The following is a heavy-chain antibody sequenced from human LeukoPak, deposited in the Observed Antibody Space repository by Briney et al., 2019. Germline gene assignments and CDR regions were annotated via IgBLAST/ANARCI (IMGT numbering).Heavy chain of an antibody. Sequence: SETLSLTCAVSGGSISSGDYYWSWIRQPPGKGLEWIGYIYYSGSTYYNPSLKSRVTISVDTSKNQFSLKLSSVTAADTAVYYCAREFYCSSTSCYGYDAFDIWGQGTMVTVSS. J-gene: IGHJ3*02. CDR3: AREFYCSSTSCYGYDAFDI. CDR1: GGSISSGDYY. CDR2: IYYSGST. V-gene: IGHV4-30-4*08. D-gene: IGHD2-2*01.